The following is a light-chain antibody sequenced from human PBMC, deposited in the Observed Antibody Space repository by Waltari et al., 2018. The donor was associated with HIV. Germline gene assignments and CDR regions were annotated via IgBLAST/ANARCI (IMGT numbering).Light chain of an antibody. J-gene: IGKJ2*01. CDR1: QGVSNSH. CDR2: GAS. Sequence: EIVLTQSPGTLSLSPGERATLSCRASQGVSNSHLAWYQQTPGLPPRLLIYGASSRATGTPDRFGGSGSGTDFTLTISRLEPEDFAVYYCQQYGTSPYTFGQGTKLEIK. CDR3: QQYGTSPYT. V-gene: IGKV3-20*01.